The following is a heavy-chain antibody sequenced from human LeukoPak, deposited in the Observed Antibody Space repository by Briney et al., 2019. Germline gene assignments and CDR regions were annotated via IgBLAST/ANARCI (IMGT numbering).Heavy chain of an antibody. D-gene: IGHD5-18*01. CDR3: AGVPRGYSYGYRFDY. Sequence: ASVKVSCKASGYTFTSYYMHWVRQAPGQGLEWMGIINPSGGSTSYAQKFQGRVTMTRDTSTSTVYMELSSLTYEDTAVYYCAGVPRGYSYGYRFDYWGQGTLVTVSS. V-gene: IGHV1-46*01. J-gene: IGHJ4*02. CDR2: INPSGGST. CDR1: GYTFTSYY.